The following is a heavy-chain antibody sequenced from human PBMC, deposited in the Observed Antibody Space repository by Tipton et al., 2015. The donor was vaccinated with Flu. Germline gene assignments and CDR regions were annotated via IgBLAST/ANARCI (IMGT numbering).Heavy chain of an antibody. J-gene: IGHJ4*02. V-gene: IGHV4-59*01. CDR1: GGSIRSYY. Sequence: TLSLTCTVSGGSIRSYYWSWIRQPPGKGLEWIGYIYYSGSTNYNPSLKSRVTLSIDTSKNQFSLSLRSVTAADTAVYYCATAVKGYYFDYWGQGTLVTVSS. CDR2: IYYSGST. CDR3: ATAVKGYYFDY. D-gene: IGHD4-17*01.